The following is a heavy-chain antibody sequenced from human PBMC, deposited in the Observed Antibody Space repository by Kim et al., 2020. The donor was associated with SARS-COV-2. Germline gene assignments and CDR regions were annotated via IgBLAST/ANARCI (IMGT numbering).Heavy chain of an antibody. CDR3: AKNRSPTTVKFAFDI. J-gene: IGHJ3*02. D-gene: IGHD4-17*01. Sequence: DSVKVRFTISRDNSKNTLYLQMNSLRAEDTAVYYCAKNRSPTTVKFAFDIWGQGTMVTVSS. V-gene: IGHV3-23*01.